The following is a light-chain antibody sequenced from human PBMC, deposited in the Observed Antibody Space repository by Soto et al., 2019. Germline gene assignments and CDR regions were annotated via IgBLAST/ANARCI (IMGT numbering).Light chain of an antibody. CDR2: DVN. CDR3: ISYAGSNKPA. J-gene: IGLJ2*01. CDR1: SSDVGGYNY. V-gene: IGLV2-8*01. Sequence: QSALTQPPSASGSPGXSXAISCSGTSSDVGGYNYVSWYQQHPGKAPKLMIYDVNKRPSGVPDRFSGSKSGNTASLTVSGLQAEDEADYYCISYAGSNKPAFGGGTKVTVL.